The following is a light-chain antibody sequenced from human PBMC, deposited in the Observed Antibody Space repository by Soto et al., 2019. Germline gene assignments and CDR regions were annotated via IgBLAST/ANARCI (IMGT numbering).Light chain of an antibody. V-gene: IGKV1-5*03. CDR3: QHYNSYSEA. J-gene: IGKJ1*01. CDR1: QTISSW. CDR2: KAS. Sequence: DIQMTQSPSSLSASVGDRVIITCLASQTISSWLAWYQQKPGKAPKLLIYKASTLKSGVPSRFSGSGSGTEFTLTVSSLQPDDFATYYCQHYNSYSEAFGQGTKVDI.